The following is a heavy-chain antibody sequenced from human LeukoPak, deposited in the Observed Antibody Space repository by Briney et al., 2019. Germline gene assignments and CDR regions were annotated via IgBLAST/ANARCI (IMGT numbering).Heavy chain of an antibody. CDR1: GGSISSYY. J-gene: IGHJ4*02. CDR3: ARHDGYDSSGEDY. V-gene: IGHV4-59*08. CDR2: IYYSGST. D-gene: IGHD3-22*01. Sequence: KASETLSLTCTVSGGSISSYYWSWIRQPPGKGLEWIGYIYYSGSTNYNPSLKSRVTISVDTSKNQFSLKLSSVTAADTAVYYCARHDGYDSSGEDYWGQGTLVTVSS.